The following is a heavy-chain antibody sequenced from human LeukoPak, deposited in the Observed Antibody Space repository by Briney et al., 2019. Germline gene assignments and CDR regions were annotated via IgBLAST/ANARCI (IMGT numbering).Heavy chain of an antibody. CDR1: GDSLSSGLYY. Sequence: SETLSLTCTVSGDSLSSGLYYWSWIRQHPGKGLEWIGYIHHTGGTNDNPSLQSRVAMSVDTPKNQFSLRLTSVTAADTAVYYCTTLVSGFLGPSYFDNWGQGILVTVSS. J-gene: IGHJ4*02. V-gene: IGHV4-31*03. CDR3: TTLVSGFLGPSYFDN. CDR2: IHHTGGT. D-gene: IGHD3-9*01.